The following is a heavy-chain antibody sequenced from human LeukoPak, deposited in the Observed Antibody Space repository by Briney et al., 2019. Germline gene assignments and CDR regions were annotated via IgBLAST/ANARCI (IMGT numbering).Heavy chain of an antibody. J-gene: IGHJ4*02. Sequence: GGSLRLSCAASGFTFSSYGMHWVRQAPGKGLEWVAVIWYDGSNKYYADSVKGRFTISRDNSKNTLYLQMNSLRAEDTAVYYCARDRDGDYEFSFDCWGQGTLVTVSS. D-gene: IGHD4-17*01. CDR1: GFTFSSYG. CDR2: IWYDGSNK. CDR3: ARDRDGDYEFSFDC. V-gene: IGHV3-33*01.